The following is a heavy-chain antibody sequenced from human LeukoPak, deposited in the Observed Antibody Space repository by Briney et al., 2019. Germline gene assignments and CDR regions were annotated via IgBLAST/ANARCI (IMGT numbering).Heavy chain of an antibody. Sequence: ASVKVSCKASGYTFTSYAMNWVRQAPGQGLEWMGWINTNTGNPTYAQGFTGRFVFSLDTSVSTAYLQISSLKAEDTAVYYCARATNGVYFKLATIWGYFDYWGQGTLVTVSS. J-gene: IGHJ4*02. D-gene: IGHD5-24*01. CDR3: ARATNGVYFKLATIWGYFDY. CDR1: GYTFTSYA. V-gene: IGHV7-4-1*02. CDR2: INTNTGNP.